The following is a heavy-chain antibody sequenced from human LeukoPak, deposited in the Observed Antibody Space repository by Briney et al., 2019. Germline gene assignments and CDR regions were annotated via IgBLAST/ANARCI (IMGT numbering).Heavy chain of an antibody. D-gene: IGHD3-22*01. CDR3: AKDQGGYYYDSSGSAY. Sequence: GGSLRLSCAASGFTFSSYAMSWVRQAPGKGLEWVSAISGSGGSTYYADSVKGRFTISRDNSKNTLYLQMNSLRAEDTAVYYCAKDQGGYYYDSSGSAYWGQGTLVTVSS. CDR1: GFTFSSYA. CDR2: ISGSGGST. J-gene: IGHJ4*02. V-gene: IGHV3-23*01.